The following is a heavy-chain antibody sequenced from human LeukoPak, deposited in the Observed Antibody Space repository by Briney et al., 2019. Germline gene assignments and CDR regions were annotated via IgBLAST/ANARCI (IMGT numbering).Heavy chain of an antibody. J-gene: IGHJ5*02. CDR3: ARRPRYYGSGTNWFDP. V-gene: IGHV1-8*02. Sequence: ASVKVSCKASGGTFSSYAINWVRQATGQGLEWMGWMDPNSGNTGYAQKFQGRITMTRNTSISTAYMELSSLRSEDTAVYYCARRPRYYGSGTNWFDPWGQGTLVTVSS. D-gene: IGHD3-10*01. CDR1: GGTFSSYA. CDR2: MDPNSGNT.